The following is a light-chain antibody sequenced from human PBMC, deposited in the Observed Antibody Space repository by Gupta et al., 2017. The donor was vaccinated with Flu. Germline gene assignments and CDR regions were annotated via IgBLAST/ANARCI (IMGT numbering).Light chain of an antibody. Sequence: DIQMTQSPSTLSASVGDRVTITCRASQSSDSWLAWYQQKPGKAPKLLIYKASNLESGVPSRFSGSGSGTEFTLTISSLQPDDFATYYCQQYRSYPWTFGQGTTVEI. V-gene: IGKV1-5*03. J-gene: IGKJ1*01. CDR2: KAS. CDR1: QSSDSW. CDR3: QQYRSYPWT.